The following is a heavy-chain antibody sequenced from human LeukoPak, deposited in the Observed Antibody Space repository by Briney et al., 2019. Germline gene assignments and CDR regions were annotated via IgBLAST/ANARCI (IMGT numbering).Heavy chain of an antibody. V-gene: IGHV3-23*01. Sequence: GGSPRLSCAASGFPFSSYAMNWVRQAPGTGLEWVSALSGSGSNTFYADSAKGRFTISRDNSKNTLYLQMNSLRAEDTAVYYCAKGDTYYYDSSGLYWGQGTLVTVSS. D-gene: IGHD3-22*01. CDR2: LSGSGSNT. CDR1: GFPFSSYA. CDR3: AKGDTYYYDSSGLY. J-gene: IGHJ4*02.